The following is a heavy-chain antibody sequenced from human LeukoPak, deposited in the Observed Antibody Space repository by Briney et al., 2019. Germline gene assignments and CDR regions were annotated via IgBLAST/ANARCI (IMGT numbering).Heavy chain of an antibody. CDR2: ISYDGSNK. CDR3: ARDSIAVAQYYFDY. V-gene: IGHV3-30*19. CDR1: GFTFSNYG. J-gene: IGHJ4*02. D-gene: IGHD6-19*01. Sequence: GGSLRLSCAASGFTFSNYGMHWVRQAPGKGVEWVAVISYDGSNKYYADSVKGRFTISRDNSKNTLYLQMNSLRAEDTAVYYCARDSIAVAQYYFDYWGQGTLVTVSS.